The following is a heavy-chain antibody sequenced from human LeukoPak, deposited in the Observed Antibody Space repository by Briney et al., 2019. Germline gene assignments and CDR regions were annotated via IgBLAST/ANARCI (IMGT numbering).Heavy chain of an antibody. CDR1: GFTFSSYA. V-gene: IGHV3-23*01. CDR2: ISGSGGST. CDR3: AKSDVPYYDILTLGY. Sequence: GGSLRLSCAASGFTFSSYAMSWVRQAPGKGPEWVSAISGSGGSTYYADSVKGRFTISRDNSKNTLYLQMNSLRAEDTAVYYCAKSDVPYYDILTLGYWGQGTLVTVSS. D-gene: IGHD3-9*01. J-gene: IGHJ4*02.